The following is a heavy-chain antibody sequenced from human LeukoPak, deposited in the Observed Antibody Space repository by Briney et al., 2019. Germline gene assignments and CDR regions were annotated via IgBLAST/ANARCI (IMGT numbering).Heavy chain of an antibody. CDR3: ARDPTIAVAGSP. Sequence: ETGGSLRLSCAASGFTVSSNYMSWVRQAPGKGLEWVSVIYSSGNTYYADSVKGRFTISRDNSKNTLYLQMNSLRAEDTAVYYCARDPTIAVAGSPWGQGTLVTASS. D-gene: IGHD6-19*01. J-gene: IGHJ5*02. CDR2: IYSSGNT. V-gene: IGHV3-53*01. CDR1: GFTVSSNY.